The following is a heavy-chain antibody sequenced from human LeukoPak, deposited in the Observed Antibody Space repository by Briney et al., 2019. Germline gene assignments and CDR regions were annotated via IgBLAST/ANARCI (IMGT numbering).Heavy chain of an antibody. D-gene: IGHD5-18*01. CDR1: GGTLSSYT. Sequence: ASVKVSCKASGGTLSSYTISWVRQAPGQGLEWMGGIIPIFGTANCAQKFQGRVTITADESTSTAYMELSSLRSEDTAVYYCARGYSYGHMAPSFDYWGQGTLVTVSS. CDR2: IIPIFGTA. CDR3: ARGYSYGHMAPSFDY. V-gene: IGHV1-69*13. J-gene: IGHJ4*02.